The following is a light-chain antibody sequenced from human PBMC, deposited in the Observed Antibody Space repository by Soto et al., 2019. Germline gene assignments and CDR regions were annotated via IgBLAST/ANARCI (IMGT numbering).Light chain of an antibody. CDR3: QQRSNWPPWT. CDR2: DAS. CDR1: QSVSSY. J-gene: IGKJ1*01. Sequence: EIVLTQSPATLSLSPGERSTLSGSSSQSVSSYLACYQQKPGQAPRLLIYDASNRATGIPARFSGSGSGTDFTLTISSLEPEDFAVYYCQQRSNWPPWTFGQGTKVDIK. V-gene: IGKV3-11*01.